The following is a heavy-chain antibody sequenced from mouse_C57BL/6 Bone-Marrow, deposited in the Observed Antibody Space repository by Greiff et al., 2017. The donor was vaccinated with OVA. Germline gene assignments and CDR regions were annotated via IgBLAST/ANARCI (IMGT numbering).Heavy chain of an antibody. D-gene: IGHD4-1*01. CDR1: GFNIKDDY. J-gene: IGHJ2*01. CDR3: TTSGYYFDY. CDR2: IDPENGDT. V-gene: IGHV14-4*01. Sequence: EVQGVESGAELVRPGASVKLSCTASGFNIKDDYMHWVKQRPEQGLEWIGWIDPENGDTEYASKFQGKATITADTSSNTAYLQLSSLTSEDTAVYYCTTSGYYFDYWGQGTTLTVSS.